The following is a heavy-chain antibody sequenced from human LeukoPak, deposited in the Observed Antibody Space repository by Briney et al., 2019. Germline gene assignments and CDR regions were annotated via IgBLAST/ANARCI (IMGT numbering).Heavy chain of an antibody. Sequence: GGSLRLSCAASGFTFSAYYVSWIRQAPGKGLEWASYISASGYAMYYADSVRGRFTISRDNAQNSLYLQMDSLRAEDTAVYYCARVGPLAAGRGYWYFDLWGRGTLVTVSS. CDR3: ARVGPLAAGRGYWYFDL. J-gene: IGHJ2*01. D-gene: IGHD6-13*01. CDR2: ISASGYAM. V-gene: IGHV3-11*01. CDR1: GFTFSAYY.